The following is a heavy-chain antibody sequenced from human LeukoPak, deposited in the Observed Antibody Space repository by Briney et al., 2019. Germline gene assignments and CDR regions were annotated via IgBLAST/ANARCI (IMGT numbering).Heavy chain of an antibody. CDR1: GCSISICTTYY. D-gene: IGHD3-9*01. CDR3: ARRVYYYILTGSYYFDY. CDR2: IYYSGTT. Sequence: SDTLALTCRVPGCSISICTTYYCGWLRQPPGNGPEWIGGIYYSGTTYYNPSLKSRFTVSVDTFKNHFSLSLSYVTAPVTATFYCARRVYYYILTGSYYFDYWGQGTGVTVSS. V-gene: IGHV4-39*02. J-gene: IGHJ4*02.